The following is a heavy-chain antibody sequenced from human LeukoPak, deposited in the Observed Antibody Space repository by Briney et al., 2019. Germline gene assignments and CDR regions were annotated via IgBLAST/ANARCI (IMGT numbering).Heavy chain of an antibody. CDR1: GFTFSSHA. J-gene: IGHJ4*02. CDR2: ISYDGSKN. Sequence: GGSLRLSCAASGFTFSSHAIHWVRQAPGKGLEWVAFISYDGSKNYYADSVKGRFTISRDNSRSTLYLQMNSLRAEDTAVYYCARDSSGDYAVDYWGQGTLVSVSS. V-gene: IGHV3-30*04. CDR3: ARDSSGDYAVDY. D-gene: IGHD4-17*01.